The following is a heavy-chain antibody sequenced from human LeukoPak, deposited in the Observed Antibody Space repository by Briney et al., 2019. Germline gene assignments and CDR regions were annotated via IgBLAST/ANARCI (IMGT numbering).Heavy chain of an antibody. CDR2: ISYDGSNK. CDR3: AKDRGPIWFGEFLPFDP. V-gene: IGHV3-30*04. Sequence: PGRSLRLSCAASGFTFSSYAMHWVRQAPGKGLEWVAVISYDGSNKYYADSVKGRFTISRDNSKNTLYLQMNSLRAEDTAVYYCAKDRGPIWFGEFLPFDPWGQGTLVTVSS. CDR1: GFTFSSYA. J-gene: IGHJ5*02. D-gene: IGHD3-10*01.